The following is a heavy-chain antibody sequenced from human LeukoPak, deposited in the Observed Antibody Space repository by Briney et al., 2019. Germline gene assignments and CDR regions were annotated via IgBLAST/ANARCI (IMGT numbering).Heavy chain of an antibody. CDR1: GFTFSSYG. D-gene: IGHD3-10*01. CDR2: IKSKTDGGTT. V-gene: IGHV3-15*01. Sequence: PGGSLRLSCAASGFTFSSYGMSWVCQAPGKGLEWVGRIKSKTDGGTTDYAAPVKGRFTISRDDSKNTLYLQMNSLKTQDTAVYYCKSAGGYWGQGTLVTVSS. CDR3: KSAGGY. J-gene: IGHJ4*02.